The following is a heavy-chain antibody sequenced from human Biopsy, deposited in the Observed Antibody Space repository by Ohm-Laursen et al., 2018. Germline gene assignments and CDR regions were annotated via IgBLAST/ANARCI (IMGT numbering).Heavy chain of an antibody. CDR2: NIPILGTG. Sequence: ASVKVSCNAPGGTFSKYGVNWVRQAPGQGLEWLGGNIPILGTGNYAPMFHGRVTVVADTSTSTATMELRSHRPDDTAVYYCATKLTGYFHHWGQGTLVIVSS. CDR1: GGTFSKYG. J-gene: IGHJ1*01. CDR3: ATKLTGYFHH. V-gene: IGHV1-69*06. D-gene: IGHD3-9*01.